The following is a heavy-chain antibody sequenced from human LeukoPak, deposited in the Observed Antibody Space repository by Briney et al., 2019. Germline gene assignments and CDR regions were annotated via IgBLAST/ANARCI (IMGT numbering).Heavy chain of an antibody. J-gene: IGHJ6*02. CDR2: MNPNSGNT. D-gene: IGHD3-10*01. Sequence: ASVKVSCKASGYTFTSYDIKWVRQATGQGLEWMGWMNPNSGNTGYAQKFQGRVTMTRNTSISTAYMELSSLRSEDTAVYYCARGVTVTMVRGSTYYYGMDVWGQGTTVTVSS. CDR1: GYTFTSYD. V-gene: IGHV1-8*01. CDR3: ARGVTVTMVRGSTYYYGMDV.